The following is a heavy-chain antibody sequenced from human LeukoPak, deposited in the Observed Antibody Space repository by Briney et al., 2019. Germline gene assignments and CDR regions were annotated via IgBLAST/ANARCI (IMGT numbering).Heavy chain of an antibody. CDR2: IYYSGST. J-gene: IGHJ4*02. CDR3: ARYRSEEVFDS. Sequence: SETLSLTCTVSGGSISSYYWSWIRQPPGKGLEWIGYIYYSGSTNYNPSLKSRVTISVDTSKNQFSLKLSSVTAADTAVYYCARYRSEEVFDSWGRGTLVTVSS. D-gene: IGHD1-14*01. CDR1: GGSISSYY. V-gene: IGHV4-59*01.